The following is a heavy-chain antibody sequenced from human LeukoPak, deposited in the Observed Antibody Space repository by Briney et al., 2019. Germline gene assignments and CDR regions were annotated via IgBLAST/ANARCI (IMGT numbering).Heavy chain of an antibody. CDR3: AKDLYDSSGYYDDY. V-gene: IGHV3-23*01. CDR1: GFTFSNAW. D-gene: IGHD3-22*01. CDR2: ISGSGGST. Sequence: PGGSLRLSCAASGFTFSNAWMSWVRQAPGKGLEWVSAISGSGGSTYYADSVKGRFTISRDNSKNTLYLQMNSLRAEDTAVYYCAKDLYDSSGYYDDYWGQGTLVTVSS. J-gene: IGHJ4*02.